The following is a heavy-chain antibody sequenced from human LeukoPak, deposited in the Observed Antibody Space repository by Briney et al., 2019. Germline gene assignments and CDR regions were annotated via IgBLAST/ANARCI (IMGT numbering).Heavy chain of an antibody. CDR2: IDHSGTT. J-gene: IGHJ4*02. V-gene: IGHV4-34*01. CDR3: GRTLPRRTTAAAAHLDS. Sequence: SQTLSLTCAVYGGSFSGYYWSWIRQPPGKGLQWIGEIDHSGTTNCNPSLKSRVTMSVDTSKNQFSLMLTSVTAADTAVYYCGRTLPRRTTAAAAHLDSWGQGTLVTVSS. CDR1: GGSFSGYY. D-gene: IGHD6-13*01.